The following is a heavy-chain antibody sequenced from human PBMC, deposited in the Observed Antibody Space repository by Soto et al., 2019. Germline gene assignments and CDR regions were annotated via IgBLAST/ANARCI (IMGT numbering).Heavy chain of an antibody. CDR3: ARGGGWLRSYYSYYGMDV. CDR1: GFTFSSYA. V-gene: IGHV3-30-3*01. CDR2: ISYDGSNK. D-gene: IGHD5-12*01. Sequence: QVQLVESGGGVVQPGRSLRLSCAASGFTFSSYAMHWVRQAPGKGLEWVAVISYDGSNKYYADSVKGRFTTSRDNSKNTLYLQMNSLRAEDTAVYYCARGGGWLRSYYSYYGMDVWGQGTTVTVSS. J-gene: IGHJ6*02.